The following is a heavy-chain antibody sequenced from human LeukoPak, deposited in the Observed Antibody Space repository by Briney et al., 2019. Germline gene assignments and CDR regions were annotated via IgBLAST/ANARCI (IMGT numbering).Heavy chain of an antibody. J-gene: IGHJ6*03. V-gene: IGHV1-18*01. D-gene: IGHD2-2*01. CDR2: ISAYNGDT. Sequence: GASVKVSCKASGYTFTSYGISWVRQAPGQGLEWMGWISAYNGDTNYAQKLQGRVTMTTDTSTSTAYMELRSLRSDDTAVYYCARDHCSSISCAVGEYYYYMDVWGKGTTVTVSS. CDR3: ARDHCSSISCAVGEYYYYMDV. CDR1: GYTFTSYG.